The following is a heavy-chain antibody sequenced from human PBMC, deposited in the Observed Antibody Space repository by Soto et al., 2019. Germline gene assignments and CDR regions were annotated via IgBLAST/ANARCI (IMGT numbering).Heavy chain of an antibody. D-gene: IGHD3-3*01. J-gene: IGHJ6*02. V-gene: IGHV3-48*03. CDR3: ARKFTIFGVVIKYYYGTDV. CDR2: ISSSGTTI. Sequence: PGGSLRLSCAASGFTFSSYEMNWVRQAPGKGLEWVSYISSSGTTIYNAESVKGRFTISRDNAKNSLYLQMNSLRAEDTAVYYCARKFTIFGVVIKYYYGTDVWGQGTTVTVSS. CDR1: GFTFSSYE.